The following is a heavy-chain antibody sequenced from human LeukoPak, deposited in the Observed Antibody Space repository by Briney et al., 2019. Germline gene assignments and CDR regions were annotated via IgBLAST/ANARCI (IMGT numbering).Heavy chain of an antibody. CDR2: MNPNSGNT. D-gene: IGHD6-13*01. CDR1: GYTFTNYD. J-gene: IGHJ4*02. CDR3: ARESYPRITTAADGSDY. V-gene: IGHV1-8*01. Sequence: ASVKVSCKASGYTFTNYDINWVRQATGQGLEWMGWMNPNSGNTGYAQKFQGRVTMTRNTSISTAYMELSSLRYEDTAVYYCARESYPRITTAADGSDYWGQGTLVTVSS.